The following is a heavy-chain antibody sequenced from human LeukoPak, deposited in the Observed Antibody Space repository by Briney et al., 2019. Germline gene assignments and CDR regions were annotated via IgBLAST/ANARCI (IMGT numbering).Heavy chain of an antibody. V-gene: IGHV4-38-2*01. J-gene: IGHJ6*03. CDR2: IYHSGST. Sequence: SETLSLTCAVSGYSISSGYYWGWIRQPPGKGLEWIGSIYHSGSTYYNPSLKSRATISVDTSKNQFSLKLSSVTAADTAVYYCASQLTANYYYYYMDVWGKGTTVTVSS. CDR3: ASQLTANYYYYYMDV. D-gene: IGHD4/OR15-4a*01. CDR1: GYSISSGYY.